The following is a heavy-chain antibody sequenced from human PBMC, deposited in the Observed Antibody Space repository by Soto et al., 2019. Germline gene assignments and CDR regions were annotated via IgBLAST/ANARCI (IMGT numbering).Heavy chain of an antibody. Sequence: GGSLRLSCAASGFTLSSYAMSWVRQAPGKGLEWVSAISGSGNRTFHADSVKGRFTISRDNAKNALYLQMNSLRVEDTAVYYCAKEVTRARHSHYYYGLDVWGQGTMVTVSS. CDR1: GFTLSSYA. D-gene: IGHD5-18*01. CDR3: AKEVTRARHSHYYYGLDV. CDR2: ISGSGNRT. J-gene: IGHJ6*02. V-gene: IGHV3-23*01.